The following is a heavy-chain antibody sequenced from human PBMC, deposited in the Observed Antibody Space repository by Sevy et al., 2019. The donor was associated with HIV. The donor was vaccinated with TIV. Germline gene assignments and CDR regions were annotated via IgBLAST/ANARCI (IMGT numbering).Heavy chain of an antibody. J-gene: IGHJ5*02. CDR3: ARDPDWGALDR. D-gene: IGHD7-27*01. Sequence: GGSLRLSCAASGFTFSSYSMNWVRQAPGKGLEWVSYISSSSSTIYYADSVKGRFTISRDNAKNSLYLQMDSLRAEDTAIYYCARDPDWGALDRWGQGTLVTVSS. V-gene: IGHV3-48*01. CDR1: GFTFSSYS. CDR2: ISSSSSTI.